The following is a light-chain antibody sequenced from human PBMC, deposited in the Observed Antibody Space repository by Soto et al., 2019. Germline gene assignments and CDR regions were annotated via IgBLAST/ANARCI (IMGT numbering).Light chain of an antibody. Sequence: QLVLTQPPSVSGAPGQRVTISCTGSSSNIGAGYDVHWYQRLPGTAPKVIIYGNNNRPSGVPDRFSGAKSGTSASLAITGLQAEDEADYYCQSYDSSLSGSYVFGTGTKLTVL. CDR2: GNN. V-gene: IGLV1-40*01. J-gene: IGLJ1*01. CDR3: QSYDSSLSGSYV. CDR1: SSNIGAGYD.